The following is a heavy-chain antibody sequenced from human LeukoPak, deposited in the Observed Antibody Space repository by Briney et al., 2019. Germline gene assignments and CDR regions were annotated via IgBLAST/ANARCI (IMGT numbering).Heavy chain of an antibody. Sequence: GGSLRLSYAASGFTFSSYGMHWVRQAPGKGLEWVAVISYDGSNKYYADSVKGRFTISRDNSKNTLYLQMNSLRAEDTAVYYCAKDNGSGSYYTSYFDYWGQGTLVTVSS. CDR3: AKDNGSGSYYTSYFDY. V-gene: IGHV3-30*18. D-gene: IGHD3-10*01. CDR2: ISYDGSNK. CDR1: GFTFSSYG. J-gene: IGHJ4*02.